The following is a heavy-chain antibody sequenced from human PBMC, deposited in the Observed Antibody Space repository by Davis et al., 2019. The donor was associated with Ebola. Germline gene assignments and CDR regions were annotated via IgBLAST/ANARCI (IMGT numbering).Heavy chain of an antibody. V-gene: IGHV1-3*01. D-gene: IGHD3-10*01. Sequence: AASVKVSCKASGYTFTSYAMHWVRQAPGQRLEWMGWINAGNGNTKYSQKLQGRVTMTTDTSTSTAYMELRSLRSDDTAVYYCAMSPILDGSGSYYADYWGQGTLVTVSS. J-gene: IGHJ4*02. CDR3: AMSPILDGSGSYYADY. CDR2: INAGNGNT. CDR1: GYTFTSYA.